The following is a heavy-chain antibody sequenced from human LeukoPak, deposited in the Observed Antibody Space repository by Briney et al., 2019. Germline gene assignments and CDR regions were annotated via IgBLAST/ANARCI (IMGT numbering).Heavy chain of an antibody. V-gene: IGHV4-34*01. CDR1: GGSFSGYY. J-gene: IGHJ6*03. CDR3: ARDTVVPAAKGMDV. CDR2: INHSGST. Sequence: SETLSLTCAVYGGSFSGYYWSWIRQPPGKGLEWIGEINHSGSTNYNPSLKSRVTISVDTSKNQFSLKLTSVTAADTAVYYCARDTVVPAAKGMDVWGKGTTVTVSS. D-gene: IGHD2-2*01.